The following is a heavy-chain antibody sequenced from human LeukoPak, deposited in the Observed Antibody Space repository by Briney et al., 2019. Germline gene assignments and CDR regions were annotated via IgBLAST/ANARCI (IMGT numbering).Heavy chain of an antibody. D-gene: IGHD5-18*01. Sequence: SETLSLTCTVSSGSISTSNYYWGWVRQPPGKALEWIGNIFYSGSTYYSPSLKSRVTMSVDTSKNQFSLKLSSVTAADTAVYYCARGYGPFDYWGQGTLVTVSS. V-gene: IGHV4-39*07. CDR2: IFYSGST. J-gene: IGHJ4*02. CDR3: ARGYGPFDY. CDR1: SGSISTSNYY.